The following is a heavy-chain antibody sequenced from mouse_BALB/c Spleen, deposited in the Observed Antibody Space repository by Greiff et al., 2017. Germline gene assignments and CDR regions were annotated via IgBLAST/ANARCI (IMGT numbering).Heavy chain of an antibody. CDR2: ISSGGSYT. J-gene: IGHJ4*01. CDR1: GFTFSSYA. D-gene: IGHD1-1*01. Sequence: EVQLQQSGGGLVKPGGSLKLSCAASGFTFSSYAMSWVRQSPEKRLEWVAEISSGGSYTYYPDTVTGRFTISRDNAKNTLYLEMSSLRSEDTAMYYCARGYTTVVAKDYAMDYWGQGTSVTVSS. V-gene: IGHV5-9-4*01. CDR3: ARGYTTVVAKDYAMDY.